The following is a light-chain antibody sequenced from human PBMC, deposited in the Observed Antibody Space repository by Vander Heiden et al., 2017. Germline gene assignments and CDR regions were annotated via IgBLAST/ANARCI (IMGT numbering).Light chain of an antibody. V-gene: IGKV1-39*01. CDR2: AAD. Sequence: DIQLTQSPSSLSASVGDRVTITCRPSQSISTYLSWYQQKPGKAPKLLIYAADNLESGVPSRFSGSYSETDFTLTISELQPEDFATYYCLQNFTVWTFGQGTRVEVK. CDR3: LQNFTVWT. CDR1: QSISTY. J-gene: IGKJ1*01.